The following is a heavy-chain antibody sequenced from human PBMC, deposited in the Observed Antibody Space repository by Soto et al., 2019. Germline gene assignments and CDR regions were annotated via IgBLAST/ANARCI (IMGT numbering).Heavy chain of an antibody. CDR3: ARPLWRDDYNWGYFDL. Sequence: QVQLVESGGGVVQPGRSLRLSCAASGFTFSSYAMHWVRQAPGKGLEWVAVISYDGSNKYYADSVKGRFTISRDNSKNALDLQMNSLRGEDTAVYYWARPLWRDDYNWGYFDLWGRGTLVTVSS. CDR2: ISYDGSNK. V-gene: IGHV3-30-3*01. CDR1: GFTFSSYA. D-gene: IGHD4-4*01. J-gene: IGHJ2*01.